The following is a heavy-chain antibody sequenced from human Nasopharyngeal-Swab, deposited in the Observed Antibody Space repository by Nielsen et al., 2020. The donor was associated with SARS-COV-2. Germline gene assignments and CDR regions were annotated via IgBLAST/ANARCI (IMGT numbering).Heavy chain of an antibody. CDR2: FDPEDGET. CDR3: ATGTAAGTGIPFDY. D-gene: IGHD6-13*01. V-gene: IGHV1-24*01. Sequence: ASVKVSCKVSGYTLTELSMHWVRQAPGKGLEWMGGFDPEDGETIYAQKFQGRVTMTEDTSTDTAYMELSSLRSEDTAVYYCATGTAAGTGIPFDYWGQGTLVTVSS. CDR1: GYTLTELS. J-gene: IGHJ4*02.